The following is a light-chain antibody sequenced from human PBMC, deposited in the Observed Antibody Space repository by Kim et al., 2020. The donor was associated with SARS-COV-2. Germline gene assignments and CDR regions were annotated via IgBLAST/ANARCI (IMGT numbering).Light chain of an antibody. CDR2: AAS. CDR1: QGISGY. V-gene: IGKV1-9*01. Sequence: SASVGDRVTITCRTSQGISGYLAWFQQQPGKAPKLLIYAASTLQGGVPSRFSGSGSGTEFTLTISSLQPEDFATYYCQQLNSYPLTFGQGTKLEI. J-gene: IGKJ2*01. CDR3: QQLNSYPLT.